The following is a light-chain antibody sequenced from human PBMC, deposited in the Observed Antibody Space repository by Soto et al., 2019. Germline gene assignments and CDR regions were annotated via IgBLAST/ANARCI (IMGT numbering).Light chain of an antibody. CDR1: QSVSGY. CDR2: DAS. CDR3: QQRSNWPRT. Sequence: EIVLTQSPATLSLSPGERATLSCRASQSVSGYLAWYQQKPDQAPRLLIYDASSRATGIPARFSGSGSGTDFTLSISSLEPEDSAVYYCQQRSNWPRTFGQGTKLEIK. J-gene: IGKJ2*02. V-gene: IGKV3-11*01.